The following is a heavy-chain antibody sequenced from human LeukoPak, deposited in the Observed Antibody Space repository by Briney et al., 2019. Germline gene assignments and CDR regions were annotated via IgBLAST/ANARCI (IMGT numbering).Heavy chain of an antibody. CDR3: AELGITMVGGV. CDR2: ISWNSGSI. CDR1: GFTFDDYA. J-gene: IGHJ6*04. V-gene: IGHV3-9*01. D-gene: IGHD3-10*02. Sequence: GGSLRLSCAASGFTFDDYAMHWVRQAPGKGLEWVSGISWNSGSIGYADSVKGRFTISRDNARNSLYLQMNSLRAEDTAVYYCAELGITMVGGVWGKGTTVTISS.